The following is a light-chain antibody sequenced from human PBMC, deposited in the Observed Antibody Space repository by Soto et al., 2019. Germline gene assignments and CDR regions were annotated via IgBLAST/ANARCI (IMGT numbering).Light chain of an antibody. J-gene: IGKJ2*01. CDR3: QQYNDWPRT. Sequence: EIVMTQSPATLSVSPGERATLSCRASHSVDNNLAWLQQKPGQAPRLLIYRASTRATGVPARFSGSGSGTEFTLTINSLQSEDFAVYYCQQYNDWPRTFGQGTKVEIK. V-gene: IGKV3-15*01. CDR1: HSVDNN. CDR2: RAS.